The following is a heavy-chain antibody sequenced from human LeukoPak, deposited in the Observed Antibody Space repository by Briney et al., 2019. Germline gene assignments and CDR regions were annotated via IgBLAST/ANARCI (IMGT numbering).Heavy chain of an antibody. J-gene: IGHJ4*02. V-gene: IGHV4-59*12. CDR3: ARDSWYDFWSGYNAGDYFDY. D-gene: IGHD3-3*01. CDR1: GGSISSYY. Sequence: SETLSLTCTVSGGSISSYYWSWIRQPPGKGLEWIGYIYYSGSTNYNPSLKSRVTMSVDTSKNQFSLKLSSVTAADTAVYYCARDSWYDFWSGYNAGDYFDYWGQGTLVTVSS. CDR2: IYYSGST.